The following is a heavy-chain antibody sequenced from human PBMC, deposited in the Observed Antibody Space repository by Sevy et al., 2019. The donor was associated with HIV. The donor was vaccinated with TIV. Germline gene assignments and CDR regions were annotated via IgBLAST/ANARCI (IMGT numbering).Heavy chain of an antibody. D-gene: IGHD5-12*01. Sequence: GGSLRLSCAASGFTFSSYGMHWVRQAPGKGLEWVAVIWYDGSNKYYADSVKGRFTISRDNSKNTLYLQMNSLRAEDTAVYYCASPRDGYFNHPVDYWGQGTLVTVSS. V-gene: IGHV3-30*19. CDR1: GFTFSSYG. CDR3: ASPRDGYFNHPVDY. J-gene: IGHJ4*02. CDR2: IWYDGSNK.